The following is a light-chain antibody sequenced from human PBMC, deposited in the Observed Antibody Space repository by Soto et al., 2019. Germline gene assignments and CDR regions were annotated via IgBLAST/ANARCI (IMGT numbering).Light chain of an antibody. J-gene: IGKJ4*01. CDR3: QKYNSAPLT. Sequence: DIVMTQSPDSLAMSLGERATINCKSSQSVLYSSNNKNYLAWYQQKPGKAPKLLIFDASTLQAGVPSRFSGSGSGTDFTLTISSLQPEDVAAYYCQKYNSAPLTFGGGTKVDTK. CDR2: DAS. V-gene: IGKV4-1*01. CDR1: QSVLYSSNNKNY.